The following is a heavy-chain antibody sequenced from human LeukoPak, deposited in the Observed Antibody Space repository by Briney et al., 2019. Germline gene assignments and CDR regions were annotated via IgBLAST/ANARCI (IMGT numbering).Heavy chain of an antibody. CDR1: GFTFTNFA. D-gene: IGHD2-2*01. CDR2: ITGDGAT. V-gene: IGHV3-23*01. CDR3: ARPQLYYFDY. J-gene: IGHJ4*02. Sequence: PGGSLRLSCAVSGFTFTNFAMMWVRPAPGKGLQWVSSITGDGATYYADSVKGRFTISRDNSKNTLYLQMNSLRAEDTAVYYCARPQLYYFDYWGQGTLVTVSS.